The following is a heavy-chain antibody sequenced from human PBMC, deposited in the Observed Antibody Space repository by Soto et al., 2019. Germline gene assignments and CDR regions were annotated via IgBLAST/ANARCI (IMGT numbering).Heavy chain of an antibody. CDR3: ARAAAYCSGGTCYDY. CDR1: GFTFSSYA. V-gene: IGHV3-23*01. CDR2: ISVSGGST. J-gene: IGHJ4*02. Sequence: SLRPSCAASGFTFSSYAMSWVRQAPGKGLEWVSVISVSGGSTYYADSVKGRFTISRDNSKSTLYLQMNNLGVDDTAVYYCARAAAYCSGGTCYDYWGQGTQVTVSS. D-gene: IGHD2-15*01.